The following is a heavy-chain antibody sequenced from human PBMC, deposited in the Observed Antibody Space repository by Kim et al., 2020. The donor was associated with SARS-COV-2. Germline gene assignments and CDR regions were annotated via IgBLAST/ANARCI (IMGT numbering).Heavy chain of an antibody. D-gene: IGHD2-15*01. V-gene: IGHV3-48*03. CDR2: ISSSGSTI. Sequence: GGSLRLSCAASGFTFSSYEMNWVRQAPGKGLEWVSYISSSGSTIYYADSVKGRFTISRDNAKNSLYLQMNSLRAEDTAVYYCARGGGCSGGSCYKRDYWGQGTLVTVSP. CDR3: ARGGGCSGGSCYKRDY. CDR1: GFTFSSYE. J-gene: IGHJ4*02.